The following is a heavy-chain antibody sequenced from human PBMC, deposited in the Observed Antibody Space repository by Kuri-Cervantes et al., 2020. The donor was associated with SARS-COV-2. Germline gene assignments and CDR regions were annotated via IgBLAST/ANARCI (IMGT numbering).Heavy chain of an antibody. CDR1: GFTFSSYA. Sequence: GESLKISCAASGFTFSSYAMSWVRQAPGKGLEWVSLISGDGGSTYYADSVKGRFTISRDNSKNSLYLQMNSLRAEDTALYYCAKDSGAMIVIPELDAFDIWGQGTRVT. CDR2: ISGDGGST. D-gene: IGHD3-22*01. J-gene: IGHJ3*02. V-gene: IGHV3-43*02. CDR3: AKDSGAMIVIPELDAFDI.